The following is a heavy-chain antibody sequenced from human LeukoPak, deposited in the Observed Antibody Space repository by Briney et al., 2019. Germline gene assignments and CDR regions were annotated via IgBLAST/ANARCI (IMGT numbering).Heavy chain of an antibody. Sequence: PGGSLRLSCAASGFTFSSYWMHWVRQAPGKGPVWVSRVDVHGQGTAYADSVKGRFTISRDNTNNTVYLHMNSLRAEDTAVYYCAKGDTKGYCINVLGPYYFDSWGQGAPVTVSS. CDR2: VDVHGQGT. D-gene: IGHD2-8*01. CDR1: GFTFSSYW. CDR3: AKGDTKGYCINVLGPYYFDS. V-gene: IGHV3-74*01. J-gene: IGHJ4*02.